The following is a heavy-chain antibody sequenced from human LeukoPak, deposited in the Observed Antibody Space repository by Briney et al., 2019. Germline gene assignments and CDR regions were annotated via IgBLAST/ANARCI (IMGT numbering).Heavy chain of an antibody. CDR2: ISSSGSTI. D-gene: IGHD3-22*01. CDR3: ARGGATSTMIVVIITAFDY. V-gene: IGHV3-48*03. Sequence: GGSLRLSCAASGFTFSSYEMNWVRQAPGKGLERVSYISSSGSTIYYADSVKGRFTIYRDNAKNSLYLQMNSLRAEDTAVYYCARGGATSTMIVVIITAFDYWGQGTLVTVSS. J-gene: IGHJ4*02. CDR1: GFTFSSYE.